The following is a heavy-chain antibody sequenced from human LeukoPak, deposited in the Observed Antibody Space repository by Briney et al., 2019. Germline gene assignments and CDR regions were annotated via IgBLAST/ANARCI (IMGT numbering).Heavy chain of an antibody. CDR1: GGTFSSYA. D-gene: IGHD6-19*01. CDR2: IIPIFGTA. J-gene: IGHJ4*02. CDR3: ARESVAGMTTDY. Sequence: LVKVSCKASGGTFSSYAISWVRQAPGQGLEWMGGIIPIFGTANYAQKFQGRVTITADESTSTAYMELSSLRSEDTAVYYCARESVAGMTTDYWGQGTLVTVSS. V-gene: IGHV1-69*01.